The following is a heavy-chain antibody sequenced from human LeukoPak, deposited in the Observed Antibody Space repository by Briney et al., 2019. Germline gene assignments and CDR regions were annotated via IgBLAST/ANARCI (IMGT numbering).Heavy chain of an antibody. J-gene: IGHJ4*02. V-gene: IGHV3-23*01. D-gene: IGHD1-26*01. CDR3: AGDRYSGSYYFDY. Sequence: PGGSLRLSCAASGFTFSSYAMSWVRQAPGKGLEWVSAISGSGQSTYYADSVKGRFTISRDNSKNTLYLQMNSLRAEDTAVYYCAGDRYSGSYYFDYWGQGTLVTVSS. CDR1: GFTFSSYA. CDR2: ISGSGQST.